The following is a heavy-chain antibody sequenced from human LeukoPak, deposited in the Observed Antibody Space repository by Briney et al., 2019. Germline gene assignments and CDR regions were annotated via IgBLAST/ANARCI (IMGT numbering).Heavy chain of an antibody. CDR3: AELGITMIGGV. CDR2: ISSSGSTI. V-gene: IGHV3-48*03. D-gene: IGHD3-10*02. CDR1: GFTFSNYA. Sequence: GGSLRLSCASSGFTFSNYAMHWVRQAPGKGLEWVSYISSSGSTIYYADSVKGRFTISRDNAKNSLYLQMNSLRAEDTAVYYCAELGITMIGGVWGKGTTVTISS. J-gene: IGHJ6*04.